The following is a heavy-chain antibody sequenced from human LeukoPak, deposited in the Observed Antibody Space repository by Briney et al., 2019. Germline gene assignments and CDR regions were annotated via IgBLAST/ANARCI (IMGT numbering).Heavy chain of an antibody. Sequence: GGSLRLSCAASGFIFSNYALSWVRQAPGKGLELVSDISGSGGNTYYAKSVRGRFTISRDNSKNTLYLQMNRLRAGDTAIYYCVKRIQSALAAGYWGQGALVTVSS. V-gene: IGHV3-23*01. D-gene: IGHD5-18*01. CDR2: ISGSGGNT. J-gene: IGHJ4*02. CDR3: VKRIQSALAAGY. CDR1: GFIFSNYA.